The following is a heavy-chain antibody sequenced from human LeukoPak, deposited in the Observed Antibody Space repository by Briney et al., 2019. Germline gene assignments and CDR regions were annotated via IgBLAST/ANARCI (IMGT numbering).Heavy chain of an antibody. D-gene: IGHD4-17*01. V-gene: IGHV3-74*01. Sequence: PGGSLRLSCAASGFTFSRYWMHWVRQAPGKGLGWVSRINIDGSRTISTNSVTGPFTISRDNAKTTLYLQINSLRAEDTAVYYCARGSGGDYGNCFDPWGQGTLVTVSS. CDR1: GFTFSRYW. J-gene: IGHJ5*02. CDR2: INIDGSRT. CDR3: ARGSGGDYGNCFDP.